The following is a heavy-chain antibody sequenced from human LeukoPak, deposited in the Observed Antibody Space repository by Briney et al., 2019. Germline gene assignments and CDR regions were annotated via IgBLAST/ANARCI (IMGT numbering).Heavy chain of an antibody. V-gene: IGHV4-59*01. CDR2: IYYSGST. Sequence: PSETLSLTCTVSGGSISSYYWSWIRQPPGKGLEWIGYIYYSGSTNYNPSLKSRVTISVDTSKNQFSLKLSSVTAADTAVYYCARHNEDYYDSSGYPDYWGQGTLVTVSS. D-gene: IGHD3-22*01. J-gene: IGHJ4*02. CDR3: ARHNEDYYDSSGYPDY. CDR1: GGSISSYY.